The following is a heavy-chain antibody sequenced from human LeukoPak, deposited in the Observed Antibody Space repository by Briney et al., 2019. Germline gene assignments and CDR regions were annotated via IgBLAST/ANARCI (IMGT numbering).Heavy chain of an antibody. CDR2: IYYSGST. D-gene: IGHD2-2*01. CDR3: AREGIVVVPAAMN. Sequence: SQTLSLTCTVSGGSISSGDYYWSWIRQPPGKGLEWIGYIYYSGSTYYNPSPKSRVTISVDTSKNQFSLKLSSVTAADTAVYYCAREGIVVVPAAMNWGQGTLVTVSS. V-gene: IGHV4-30-4*08. CDR1: GGSISSGDYY. J-gene: IGHJ4*02.